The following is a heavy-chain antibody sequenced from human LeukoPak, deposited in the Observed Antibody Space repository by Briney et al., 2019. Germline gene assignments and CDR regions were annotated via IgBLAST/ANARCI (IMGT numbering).Heavy chain of an antibody. CDR1: GGSVSSGSYH. CDR3: ARVTGSYGAFDI. Sequence: SETLSLTCTVSGGSVSSGSYHWSWIRQPPGKGLEWIGYIYYSGSTNYNPSLKSRVTISVDTSKNQFSLKLSSVTAADTAVYYCARVTGSYGAFDIWGQGTMVTVSS. CDR2: IYYSGST. V-gene: IGHV4-61*01. D-gene: IGHD3-10*01. J-gene: IGHJ3*02.